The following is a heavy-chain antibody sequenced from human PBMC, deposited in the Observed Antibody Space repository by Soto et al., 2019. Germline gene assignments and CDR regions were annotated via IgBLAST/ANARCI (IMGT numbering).Heavy chain of an antibody. Sequence: QPGGSLRLSCAASGFTFSSYAMHWVRQAPGKGLEWVAVISYDGSNKYYADSVKGRFTISRDNSKNTLYLQMNSLRAEDTAVYYCARDFDFWSGYLFDYWGQGTLVTVSS. V-gene: IGHV3-30-3*01. CDR3: ARDFDFWSGYLFDY. CDR1: GFTFSSYA. J-gene: IGHJ4*02. D-gene: IGHD3-3*01. CDR2: ISYDGSNK.